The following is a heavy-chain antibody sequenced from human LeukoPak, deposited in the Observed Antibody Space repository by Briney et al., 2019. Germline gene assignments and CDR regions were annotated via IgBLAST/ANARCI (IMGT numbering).Heavy chain of an antibody. CDR2: MNPNSGNT. CDR1: GYTFTSYY. D-gene: IGHD5-12*01. Sequence: ASVKVSCKASGYTFTSYYMHWVRQATGQGLEWMGWMNPNSGNTGYAQKFQGRVTITRNTSISTAYMELSSLRSEDTAVYYCARERATSRRRYFDYWGQGTLVTVSS. V-gene: IGHV1-8*03. J-gene: IGHJ4*02. CDR3: ARERATSRRRYFDY.